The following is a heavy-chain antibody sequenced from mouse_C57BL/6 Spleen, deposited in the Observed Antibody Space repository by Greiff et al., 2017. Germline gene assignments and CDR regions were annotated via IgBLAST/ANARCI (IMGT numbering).Heavy chain of an antibody. Sequence: DVQLQESGGGLVQPKGSLKLSCAASGFTFNTYAMHWVRQAPGKGLEWVARIRSKSSNYATYYADSVKDRFTISRDDSQSMLYLQMNNLKTENTAMYYCVRDYYYGSSWYFDVWGTGTTVTVSS. CDR3: VRDYYYGSSWYFDV. CDR1: GFTFNTYA. J-gene: IGHJ1*03. V-gene: IGHV10-3*01. D-gene: IGHD1-1*01. CDR2: IRSKSSNYAT.